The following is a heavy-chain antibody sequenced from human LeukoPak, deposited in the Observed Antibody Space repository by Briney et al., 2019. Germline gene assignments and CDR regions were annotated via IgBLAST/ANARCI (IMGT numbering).Heavy chain of an antibody. CDR3: ARLNVGTARYDFDY. D-gene: IGHD6-6*01. V-gene: IGHV4-39*02. CDR2: IYYSGST. Sequence: SSETLSLTCTVSGGSISSSDYYWGWIRQPPGKGLEWIGIIYYSGSTYYNPSLKSRVTISVDTSQNHFSLKLSSVIAADTAVYYCARLNVGTARYDFDYWGQGALVTVSS. J-gene: IGHJ4*02. CDR1: GGSISSSDYY.